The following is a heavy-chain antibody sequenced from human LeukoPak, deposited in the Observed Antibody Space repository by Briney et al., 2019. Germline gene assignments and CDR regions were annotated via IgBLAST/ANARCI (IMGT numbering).Heavy chain of an antibody. CDR1: GGSFSGYY. Sequence: MASETPSLTCAVYGGSFSGYYWSWIRQPAGKGLEWIGRIYTSGSTNYNPSLKSRVTMSVEMSKNQFSLKLSSVTAADTAVYYCASRDGYNYWGQGTLVTVSS. CDR3: ASRDGYNY. CDR2: IYTSGST. J-gene: IGHJ4*02. D-gene: IGHD5-24*01. V-gene: IGHV4-59*10.